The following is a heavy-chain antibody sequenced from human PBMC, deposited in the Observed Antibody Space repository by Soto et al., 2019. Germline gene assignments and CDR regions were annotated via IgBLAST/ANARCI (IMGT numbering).Heavy chain of an antibody. J-gene: IGHJ6*02. CDR3: ARASPVVTDV. V-gene: IGHV4-30-4*01. Sequence: TSETLSLTCTVSGGSISSGDYYWSWIRQPPGKGLEWIGYIYYSGSTYYNPSLKSRVTISVDTSKNQFSLKLSSVTAADTAVYYCARASPVVTDVWGQGTTVTAP. CDR1: GGSISSGDYY. CDR2: IYYSGST. D-gene: IGHD5-18*01.